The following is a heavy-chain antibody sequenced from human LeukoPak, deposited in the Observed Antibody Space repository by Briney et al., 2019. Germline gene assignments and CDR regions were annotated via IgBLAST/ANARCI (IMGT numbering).Heavy chain of an antibody. D-gene: IGHD3-3*01. J-gene: IGHJ4*02. CDR1: GLTFSSYS. CDR2: ISSSSSYI. CDR3: ASRQFWSGYDTGCDY. V-gene: IGHV3-21*01. Sequence: GCSLTLSRAPSGLTFSSYSMNWLRQAPAKGLEWVSSISSSSSYIYYADSPKGRFTISRNNAKNSLHLQMNSLRAEDTAVYYCASRQFWSGYDTGCDYWGQGTLVTVSS.